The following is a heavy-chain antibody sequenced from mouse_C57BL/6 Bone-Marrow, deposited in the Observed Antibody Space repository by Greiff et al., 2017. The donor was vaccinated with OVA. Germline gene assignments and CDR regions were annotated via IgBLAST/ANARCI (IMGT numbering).Heavy chain of an antibody. Sequence: DVQLQESGAELVRPGASVKLSCTASGFNIKDDYMHWVKQRPEQGLEWIGLIDPENGDTEYASKFQGKATITADTSSNTAYLQLSSLTSEDTAGYYCTTPTVAFDYWGQGTTLTVSS. CDR2: IDPENGDT. CDR3: TTPTVAFDY. V-gene: IGHV14-4*01. D-gene: IGHD1-1*01. J-gene: IGHJ2*01. CDR1: GFNIKDDY.